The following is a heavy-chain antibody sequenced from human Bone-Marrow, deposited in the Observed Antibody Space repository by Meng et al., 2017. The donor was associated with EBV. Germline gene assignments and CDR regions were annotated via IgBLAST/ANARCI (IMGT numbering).Heavy chain of an antibody. Sequence: GLAVRAGAGGKKPGSPVKVACKASGGTFSSYAISWVRQAPGQGLEWMGGIIPIFGTANYAQKFQGRVTITADESTSTAYMELSSLRSEDTAVYYCARDSDILTGPGGYWGQGTLVTVSS. J-gene: IGHJ4*02. D-gene: IGHD3-9*01. CDR1: GGTFSSYA. V-gene: IGHV1-69*01. CDR3: ARDSDILTGPGGY. CDR2: IIPIFGTA.